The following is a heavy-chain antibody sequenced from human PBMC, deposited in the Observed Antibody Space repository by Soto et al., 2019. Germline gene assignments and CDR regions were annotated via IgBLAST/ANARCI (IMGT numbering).Heavy chain of an antibody. CDR3: ARDGIYSTYASHFFYMDV. D-gene: IGHD4-4*01. J-gene: IGHJ6*03. CDR1: GFDFSTYS. V-gene: IGHV3-48*01. CDR2: ISRSSTTM. Sequence: EVQLVESGGGLVQPGGSLRLSCAASGFDFSTYSINWVRQAPGKGLEWVSYISRSSTTMYFADSLKGRFTISRDNAKNSVFLQMSSVRAEDTGVYYCARDGIYSTYASHFFYMDVWGKGTTVTVSS.